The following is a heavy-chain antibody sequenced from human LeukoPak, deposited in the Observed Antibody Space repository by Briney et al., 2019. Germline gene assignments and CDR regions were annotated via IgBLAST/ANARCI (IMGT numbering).Heavy chain of an antibody. CDR2: IYYSGST. CDR1: GGSISSYY. J-gene: IGHJ6*02. Sequence: PSETLSLTCTVSGGSISSYYWSWIRQPPGKGLEWIGYIYYSGSTNYNPSLKSRATISVDTSKNQFSLKLGSVTAADTAVYYCASREENYYDSSGYGYYYGMDVWGQGTTVTVSS. V-gene: IGHV4-59*01. D-gene: IGHD3-22*01. CDR3: ASREENYYDSSGYGYYYGMDV.